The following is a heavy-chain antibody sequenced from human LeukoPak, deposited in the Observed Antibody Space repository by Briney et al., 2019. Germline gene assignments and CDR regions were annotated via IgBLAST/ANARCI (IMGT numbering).Heavy chain of an antibody. CDR1: GYTFTSYA. D-gene: IGHD2-15*01. Sequence: ASVKVSCKASGYTFTSYAMHWVRQAPGQGLEWMGRINPNSGGTNYLQTFQGRVTMTSNTSISTAYMELIRLTSDDTAVYYCAREGSQSGMDVWGQGTTVTVSS. V-gene: IGHV1-2*06. CDR2: INPNSGGT. CDR3: AREGSQSGMDV. J-gene: IGHJ6*02.